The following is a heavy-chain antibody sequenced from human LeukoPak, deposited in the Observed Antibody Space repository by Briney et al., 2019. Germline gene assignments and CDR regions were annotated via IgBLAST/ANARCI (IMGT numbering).Heavy chain of an antibody. V-gene: IGHV1-69*13. J-gene: IGHJ5*02. CDR2: IIPIFGTA. Sequence: ASVKVSCTASGGTFSSYAISWVRQAPGQGLEWMGGIIPIFGTANYAQKFQGRVTITADESTSTAYMELSSLRSEDTAVYYCARGVGEYCSSTSCPNWFDPWGQGTQVTVSS. CDR1: GGTFSSYA. CDR3: ARGVGEYCSSTSCPNWFDP. D-gene: IGHD2-2*01.